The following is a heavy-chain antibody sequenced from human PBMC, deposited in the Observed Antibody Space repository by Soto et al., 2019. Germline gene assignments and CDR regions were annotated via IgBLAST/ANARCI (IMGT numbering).Heavy chain of an antibody. CDR3: ARDSSGWYYGMDV. Sequence: QVQLVESGGGVVQPGRSLRLSCAASGFTFSSYGMHWVRQAPGKGLEWVAVIWYDGSNKYYADSVKGRFTISRDNSKNTLYLQMNSLRAEDTAVYYCARDSSGWYYGMDVWGQGTTVTVSS. D-gene: IGHD6-19*01. CDR2: IWYDGSNK. V-gene: IGHV3-33*01. J-gene: IGHJ6*02. CDR1: GFTFSSYG.